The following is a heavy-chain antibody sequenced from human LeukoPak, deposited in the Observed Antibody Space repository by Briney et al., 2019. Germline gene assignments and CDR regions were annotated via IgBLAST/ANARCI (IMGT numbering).Heavy chain of an antibody. Sequence: ASVKVSCKASGGTFSSYAISWVRQAPGQGLEWMGGIIPIFGTANYAQKFQGRVTITADESTSTAYMELSSLRSEDTAVYYCASGYISGGDPIDAFDIWSQGTMVTVSS. J-gene: IGHJ3*02. V-gene: IGHV1-69*13. CDR3: ASGYISGGDPIDAFDI. CDR2: IIPIFGTA. CDR1: GGTFSSYA. D-gene: IGHD6-19*01.